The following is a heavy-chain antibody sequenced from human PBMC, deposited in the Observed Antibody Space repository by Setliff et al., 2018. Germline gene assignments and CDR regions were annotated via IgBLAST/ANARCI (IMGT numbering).Heavy chain of an antibody. V-gene: IGHV3-23*01. CDR1: GFTFSTYS. J-gene: IGHJ4*02. CDR3: ANHNPARRALNGTPLDN. D-gene: IGHD3-9*01. Sequence: PGESLKISCAASGFTFSTYSMSWARQAPGKGLEWVSAISGSGCSTYYADSVKGRFTISRDNSKNTLYLQMRSLRAEDTAIYYCANHNPARRALNGTPLDNWGQGTLVTVSS. CDR2: ISGSGCST.